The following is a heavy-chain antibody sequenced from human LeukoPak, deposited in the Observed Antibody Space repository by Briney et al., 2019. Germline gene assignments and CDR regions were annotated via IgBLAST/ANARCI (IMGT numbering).Heavy chain of an antibody. CDR1: GYTFTSYA. CDR3: ARDLLQYFDWLTMAGY. CDR2: INAGNGNT. V-gene: IGHV1-3*01. D-gene: IGHD3-9*01. Sequence: ASVKVSCKASGYTFTSYAMHWVRQAPGQRLEWMGWINAGNGNTKYSQEFQGRVTITRDTSTTTAYVELRSLRSDDTAVYYCARDLLQYFDWLTMAGYWGQGTLVSVPS. J-gene: IGHJ4*02.